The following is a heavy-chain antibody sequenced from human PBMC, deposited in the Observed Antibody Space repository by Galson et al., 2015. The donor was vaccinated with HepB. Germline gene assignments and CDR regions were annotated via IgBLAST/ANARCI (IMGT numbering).Heavy chain of an antibody. Sequence: SVKVSCKASGYTFTSYAMHWVRQAPGQRLEWMGWINAGNGNTKYSQKFQGRVTITRDTSASTAYMELSSLRSEDTAVYYCARDLMIGGVGATKQDDYWGQGTLVTVSS. V-gene: IGHV1-3*01. J-gene: IGHJ4*02. D-gene: IGHD1-26*01. CDR1: GYTFTSYA. CDR2: INAGNGNT. CDR3: ARDLMIGGVGATKQDDY.